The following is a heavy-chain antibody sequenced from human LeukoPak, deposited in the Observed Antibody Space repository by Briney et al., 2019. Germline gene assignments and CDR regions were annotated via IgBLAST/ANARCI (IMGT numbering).Heavy chain of an antibody. Sequence: GGSLRLSCAASGFTFSSNAMHWVRQAPGKGLGWVAVISYDGSNKYYADSVKGRFTISRDNSKNTLYLQMNSLRAEDTAVYYCARNPSTVTTGGSGYWGQGTLVTVSS. CDR1: GFTFSSNA. CDR2: ISYDGSNK. J-gene: IGHJ4*02. CDR3: ARNPSTVTTGGSGY. D-gene: IGHD4-17*01. V-gene: IGHV3-30*04.